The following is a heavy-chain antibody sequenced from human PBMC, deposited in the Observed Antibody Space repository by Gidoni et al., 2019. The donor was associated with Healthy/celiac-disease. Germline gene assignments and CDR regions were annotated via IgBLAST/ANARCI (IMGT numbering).Heavy chain of an antibody. CDR1: GGSISSYY. V-gene: IGHV4-59*08. CDR3: ARLESGYWGGYYFDY. D-gene: IGHD3-3*01. J-gene: IGHJ4*02. Sequence: QVQLQESGPGLVKPSETLSLTCTVSGGSISSYYWSWIRQPPGKGLEWIGYIYYSGSTNYNPSLKSRVTISVDTSKNQFSLKLSSVTAADTAVYYCARLESGYWGGYYFDYWGQGTLVTVSS. CDR2: IYYSGST.